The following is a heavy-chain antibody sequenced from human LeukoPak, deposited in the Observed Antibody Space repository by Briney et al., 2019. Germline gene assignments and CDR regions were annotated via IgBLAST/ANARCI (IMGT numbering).Heavy chain of an antibody. CDR1: GYTFTSYD. CDR2: MNPNSGNT. D-gene: IGHD6-13*01. Sequence: GASVNVSCKASGYTFTSYDINWVRQATGQGLEWMGWMNPNSGNTGYAQKFQGRVTMTRNTSISTAYMELSSLRSEDTAVYYCARTGDSSWFDAFDIWAKGQWSPSLQ. CDR3: ARTGDSSWFDAFDI. V-gene: IGHV1-8*01. J-gene: IGHJ3*02.